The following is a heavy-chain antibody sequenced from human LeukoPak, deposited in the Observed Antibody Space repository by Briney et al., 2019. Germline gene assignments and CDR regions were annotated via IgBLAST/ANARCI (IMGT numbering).Heavy chain of an antibody. CDR3: ARERHLDF. CDR2: INSNSGDT. J-gene: IGHJ4*02. CDR1: GYTFTDYY. Sequence: GASVKVSCKASGYTFTDYYMHWVRQAPGQGLEWMGWINSNSGDTNYAQNFQGRVAMTRDTSISTAYMELSRLTSDDTAVYYCARERHLDFWGQGTQVTVSS. V-gene: IGHV1-2*02.